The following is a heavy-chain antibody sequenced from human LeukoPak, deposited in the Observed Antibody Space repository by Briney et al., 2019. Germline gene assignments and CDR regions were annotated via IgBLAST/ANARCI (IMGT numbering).Heavy chain of an antibody. CDR2: ISYDGSNK. CDR3: ARQAAATREDYFYYMDV. CDR1: GFTFSSYA. Sequence: PGGSLRLSCAASGFTFSSYAMHWVRQAPGKGLEWVAVISYDGSNKYYADSVKGRFTISRDNSKNTLYLQMNSLRAEDTAVYYCARQAAATREDYFYYMDVWGKGTPVTVSS. V-gene: IGHV3-30*04. J-gene: IGHJ6*03. D-gene: IGHD6-25*01.